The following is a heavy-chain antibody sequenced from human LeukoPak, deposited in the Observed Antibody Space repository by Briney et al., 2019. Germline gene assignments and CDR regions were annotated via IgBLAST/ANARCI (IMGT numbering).Heavy chain of an antibody. V-gene: IGHV3-21*04. CDR1: GFTFSSYE. Sequence: GGSLRLSCAASGFTFSSYEMNWVRQAPGKGLEWVSSISSSSSYIYYADSVKGRFTISRDNAKNSLYLQMNSLRAEDTAMYYCARRAGDYSHPYDYWGQGTLVTVSS. CDR2: ISSSSSYI. D-gene: IGHD3-22*01. CDR3: ARRAGDYSHPYDY. J-gene: IGHJ4*02.